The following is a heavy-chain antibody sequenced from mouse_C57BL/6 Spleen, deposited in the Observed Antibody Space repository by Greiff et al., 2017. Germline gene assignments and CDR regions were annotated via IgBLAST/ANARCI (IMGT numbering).Heavy chain of an antibody. V-gene: IGHV1-72*01. CDR2: IDPKSGGN. CDR1: GYTFTSYW. Sequence: VQLQQSGAELVKPGASVKLSCKASGYTFTSYWMHWVKQRPGRGLEWIGRIDPKSGGNKYNEKVKGKATLTVDKPSSTAYMQLGSLTSEDSAVYYCTREGYYDSSQFAYWGQGTLVTVSA. CDR3: TREGYYDSSQFAY. D-gene: IGHD1-1*01. J-gene: IGHJ3*01.